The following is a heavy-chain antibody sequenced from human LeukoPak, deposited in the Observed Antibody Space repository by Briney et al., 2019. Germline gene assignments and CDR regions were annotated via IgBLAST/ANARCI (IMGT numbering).Heavy chain of an antibody. Sequence: SQTLSLTCAISGDSVSSNSAAWNWIRQSPSRGLEWLGRTYYRSKLYNDYAVSVKRRITINPATSKNQFSLQLNSVPPEDTAVYYCARVLGTGTTDLVGFGYWGQGTLVTVSS. CDR2: TYYRSKLYN. D-gene: IGHD1-7*01. CDR3: ARVLGTGTTDLVGFGY. J-gene: IGHJ4*02. V-gene: IGHV6-1*01. CDR1: GDSVSSNSAA.